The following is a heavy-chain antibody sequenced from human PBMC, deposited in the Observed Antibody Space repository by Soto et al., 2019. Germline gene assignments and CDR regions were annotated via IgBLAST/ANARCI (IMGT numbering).Heavy chain of an antibody. CDR1: RYRSINYW. J-gene: IGHJ4*02. CDR3: ARPDNNYVAS. Sequence: PGEAVKISCKASRYRSINYWIGWVRQMPGRGLEWMAIINAGNSETRYSPAFQGQVTISADKSITTTYLQWDSLRASDTAMYYCARPDNNYVASWRQGALVTVSS. D-gene: IGHD2-15*01. V-gene: IGHV5-51*01. CDR2: INAGNSET.